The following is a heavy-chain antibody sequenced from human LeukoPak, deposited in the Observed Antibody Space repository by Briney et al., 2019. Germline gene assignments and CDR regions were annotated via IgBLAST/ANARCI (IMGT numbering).Heavy chain of an antibody. CDR3: ATSQASSGNN. D-gene: IGHD3-22*01. CDR1: GFTFSMSW. CDR2: IKGGGSAK. V-gene: IGHV3-7*01. Sequence: GGSLRLSCAASGFTFSMSWMSWIRQAPGKGLEWVANIKGGGSAKYYVDSVKGRFTISRDNAKNSLYLQMNSLRVEDTAIYYCATSQASSGNNWGQGTLVTASS. J-gene: IGHJ4*02.